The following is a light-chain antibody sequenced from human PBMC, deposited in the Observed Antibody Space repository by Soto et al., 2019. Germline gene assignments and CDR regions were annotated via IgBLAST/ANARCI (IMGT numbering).Light chain of an antibody. CDR3: LLYHCGIYV. CDR1: SGAVSSGSY. Sequence: QAVVTQEPSLTVSPGGTVTLTCASTSGAVSSGSYPTWYQQKPGQTPRPLIYNTDSKYSWTPARFSGSLLGGQAALTLSAAQPEDEAEYYCLLYHCGIYVFGGGTKVTVL. J-gene: IGLJ1*01. CDR2: NTD. V-gene: IGLV7-43*01.